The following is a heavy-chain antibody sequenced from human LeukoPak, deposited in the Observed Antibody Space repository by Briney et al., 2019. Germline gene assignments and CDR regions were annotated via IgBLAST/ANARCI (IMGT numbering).Heavy chain of an antibody. V-gene: IGHV1-69*04. CDR3: ASATTVTTFSDY. CDR2: IIPILGIA. D-gene: IGHD4-17*01. CDR1: GGTFSSYA. Sequence: SVKVSCKASGGTFSSYAISWVRQAPGQGLEWMGRIIPILGIANYAQKFQGRVTITADKSTSTAYMELSSLRSEDTAVYYCASATTVTTFSDYWGQGTLVTVPS. J-gene: IGHJ4*02.